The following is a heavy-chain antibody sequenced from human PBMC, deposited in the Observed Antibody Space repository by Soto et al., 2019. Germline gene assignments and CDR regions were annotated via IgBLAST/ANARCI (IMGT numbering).Heavy chain of an antibody. Sequence: ASVKVSCKASGYTFTSYAMHWVRQAPGQRLEWMGWINAGNGNTKYSQKFQGRVTITRDTSASTAYMELSGLRFEDTALYYCATEKFGAGRVGVSDWGQGTQVTVSS. CDR1: GYTFTSYA. CDR2: INAGNGNT. CDR3: ATEKFGAGRVGVSD. D-gene: IGHD1-26*01. J-gene: IGHJ4*02. V-gene: IGHV1-3*01.